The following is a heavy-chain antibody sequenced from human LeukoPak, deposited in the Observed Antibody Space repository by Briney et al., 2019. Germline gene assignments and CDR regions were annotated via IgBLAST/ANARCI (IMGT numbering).Heavy chain of an antibody. J-gene: IGHJ4*02. Sequence: GGPLRLSCAASGFTVSSNYMSWVRQAPGKGLEWVSVIYSGGSTYYADSVKGRFTISRDNSKNTLYLQMNSLRAEDTAVYYCARDVDTAMADYWGQGTLVTVSS. CDR2: IYSGGST. V-gene: IGHV3-53*01. D-gene: IGHD5-18*01. CDR1: GFTVSSNY. CDR3: ARDVDTAMADY.